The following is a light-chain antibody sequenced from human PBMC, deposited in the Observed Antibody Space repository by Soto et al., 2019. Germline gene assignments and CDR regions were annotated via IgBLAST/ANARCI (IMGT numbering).Light chain of an antibody. CDR3: QQYNNWPRT. CDR2: GAS. Sequence: ETVMTQSPATLSVSPGERATLSCRASQSISSDLAWYQHKPGQAPRLLIYGASTTATGIPVRFSGSGSGTEFTLTISSLQSEDFAVYYCQQYNNWPRTFGQGTKLEMK. V-gene: IGKV3-15*01. CDR1: QSISSD. J-gene: IGKJ2*01.